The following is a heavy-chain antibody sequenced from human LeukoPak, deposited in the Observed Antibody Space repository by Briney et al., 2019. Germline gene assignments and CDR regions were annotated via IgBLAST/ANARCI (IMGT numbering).Heavy chain of an antibody. CDR3: ARGEYSSSFDY. D-gene: IGHD6-6*01. CDR1: GGSFSGYY. J-gene: IGHJ4*02. Sequence: SETLSLTCAVYGGSFSGYYWSWIRQPPGKGLEWIGETNHSGSTNYNPSLKSRVTISVDTSKNQFSLKLSSVTAADTAVYYCARGEYSSSFDYWGQGTLVTVSS. CDR2: TNHSGST. V-gene: IGHV4-34*01.